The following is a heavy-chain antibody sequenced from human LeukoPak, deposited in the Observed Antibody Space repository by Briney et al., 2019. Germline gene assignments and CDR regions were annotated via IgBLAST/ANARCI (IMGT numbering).Heavy chain of an antibody. V-gene: IGHV1-46*01. CDR2: IDPSNGAT. D-gene: IGHD5-18*01. CDR3: ARLGGYTYLLDS. Sequence: GASVKVSCKASGYNFLNYQIHWVRHAPGQGLDWMGVIDPSNGATTYTQRFQGRVTLTRDTSTTIVYMKLSGLTSEDTALYYCARLGGYTYLLDSWGQGTLVTVSS. CDR1: GYNFLNYQ. J-gene: IGHJ4*02.